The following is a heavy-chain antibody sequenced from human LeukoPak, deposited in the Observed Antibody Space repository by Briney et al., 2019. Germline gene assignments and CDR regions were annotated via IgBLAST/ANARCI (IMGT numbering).Heavy chain of an antibody. J-gene: IGHJ2*01. CDR2: IKQDGSEI. Sequence: PGGSLRLSCAASGFTFSNYWMSWVRQAPGKGLEWVANIKQDGSEIYYVDSAKGRFTISRDNGKNSPYLQMSSLRAEDTAVYYCAMSFDFWGRGTLVTVSS. CDR1: GFTFSNYW. CDR3: AMSFDF. V-gene: IGHV3-7*01.